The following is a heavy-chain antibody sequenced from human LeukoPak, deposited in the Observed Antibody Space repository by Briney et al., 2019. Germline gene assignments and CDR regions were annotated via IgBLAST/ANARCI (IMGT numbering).Heavy chain of an antibody. J-gene: IGHJ4*02. Sequence: GGSLRLSCAASGFTFSDYYMSWIRQAPGRGLEWVSYISSSGSTINYADSVKGRFTISRDNAKNSLYLQMNSLRAEDTAVYYCARATLDDYGVDYWGQGTLVTVSS. D-gene: IGHD4-17*01. CDR1: GFTFSDYY. CDR3: ARATLDDYGVDY. CDR2: ISSSGSTI. V-gene: IGHV3-11*01.